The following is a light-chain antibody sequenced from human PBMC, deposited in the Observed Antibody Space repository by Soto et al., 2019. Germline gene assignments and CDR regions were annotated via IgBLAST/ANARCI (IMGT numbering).Light chain of an antibody. V-gene: IGKV4-1*01. J-gene: IGKJ2*01. CDR2: WAS. CDR1: QSVLYSSNNKNY. CDR3: QQYDSTPKT. Sequence: DIVMTQSPDSLAVSLGERATINCKSSQSVLYSSNNKNYLAWYQQNPGQPPKLLISWASTRESGVPDRFSGSGSGTDFTLTISSLQAEDVAVYYCQQYDSTPKTFGQGTKLEIK.